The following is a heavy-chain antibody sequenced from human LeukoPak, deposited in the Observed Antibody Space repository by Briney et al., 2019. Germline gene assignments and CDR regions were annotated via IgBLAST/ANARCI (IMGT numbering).Heavy chain of an antibody. CDR3: AKVYSVGYGSGTYEDYFDS. CDR2: ISGSGGST. V-gene: IGHV3-23*01. J-gene: IGHJ4*02. CDR1: GFTFSSYS. D-gene: IGHD3-10*01. Sequence: GGSLRLSCAASGFTFSSYSMNWVRQAPGKGLEWVSGISGSGGSTYYAGSVKGRFIISRDNSKNTLYLQMNSLTADDTAVYHCAKVYSVGYGSGTYEDYFDSWGQGTLVTVSS.